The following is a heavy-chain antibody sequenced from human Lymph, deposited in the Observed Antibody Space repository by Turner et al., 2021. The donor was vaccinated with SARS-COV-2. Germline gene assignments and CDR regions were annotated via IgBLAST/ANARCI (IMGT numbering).Heavy chain of an antibody. CDR1: GVTFSSYS. V-gene: IGHV1-69*04. CDR2: IRHILGIA. D-gene: IGHD1-26*01. Sequence: QVQLVQSWAEVMPPGSSVKVSCKASGVTFSSYSISWVRQAPGQGLEWMGRIRHILGIADYAQKFQGRGTITADKSTSTAYMELSSMRSEDTAVYYCARGRLDAYSGSYDSWFDPWGQGTLVTVSS. J-gene: IGHJ5*02. CDR3: ARGRLDAYSGSYDSWFDP.